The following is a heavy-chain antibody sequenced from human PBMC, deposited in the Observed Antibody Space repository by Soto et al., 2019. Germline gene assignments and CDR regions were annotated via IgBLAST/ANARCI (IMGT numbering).Heavy chain of an antibody. CDR1: GGTFSSYA. CDR3: AREVLTTVTPNFFDY. CDR2: IIPIFGTA. D-gene: IGHD4-17*01. Sequence: SVKVSCKASGGTFSSYAISWVRQAPGQGLEWMGGIIPIFGTANYAQKFQGRVTITADESTSTAYMELSSLRSEDTAVYYCAREVLTTVTPNFFDYWGQGTLVTVSS. J-gene: IGHJ4*02. V-gene: IGHV1-69*13.